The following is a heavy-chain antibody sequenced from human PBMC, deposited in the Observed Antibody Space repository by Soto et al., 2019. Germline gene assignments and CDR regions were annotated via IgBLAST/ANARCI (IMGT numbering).Heavy chain of an antibody. J-gene: IGHJ5*02. CDR2: TYYRSKWYS. Sequence: SQTLSLTCAISGDSVSSNSAAWNWIRQSPARGLEWLGRTYYRSKWYSDYAVSVKSRITINPDTSKNQFSLQLNSVTPEDTAVYYCARVGGIAAAGWFDPWGQGTLVTVSS. CDR1: GDSVSSNSAA. CDR3: ARVGGIAAAGWFDP. V-gene: IGHV6-1*01. D-gene: IGHD6-13*01.